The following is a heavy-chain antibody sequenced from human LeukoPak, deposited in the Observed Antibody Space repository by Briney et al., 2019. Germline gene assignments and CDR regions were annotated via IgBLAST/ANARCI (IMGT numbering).Heavy chain of an antibody. CDR3: AKRKATYYYDSSGYYPLDP. J-gene: IGHJ5*02. CDR1: GFTFDDYA. Sequence: GGSLRLSCAASGFTFDDYAMHWVRQAPGKGLEWVSGISWNSGSIGYADSVKGRFTISRDNSKNTLYLQMNSLRAEDTAVYYCAKRKATYYYDSSGYYPLDPWGQGTLVTVSS. V-gene: IGHV3-9*01. D-gene: IGHD3-22*01. CDR2: ISWNSGSI.